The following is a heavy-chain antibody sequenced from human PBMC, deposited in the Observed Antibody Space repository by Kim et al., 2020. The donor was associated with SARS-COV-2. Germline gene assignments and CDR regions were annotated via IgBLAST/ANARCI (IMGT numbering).Heavy chain of an antibody. CDR1: GGTFSSYA. D-gene: IGHD6-13*01. J-gene: IGHJ4*02. CDR3: ATTALAAAHRLPDY. V-gene: IGHV1-69*13. Sequence: SVKVSCKASGGTFSSYAISWVRQAPGQGLEWMGGIIPIFGTANYAQKFQGRVTITADESTSTAYMELSSLRSEDTAVYYCATTALAAAHRLPDYWGQGTLVTVSS. CDR2: IIPIFGTA.